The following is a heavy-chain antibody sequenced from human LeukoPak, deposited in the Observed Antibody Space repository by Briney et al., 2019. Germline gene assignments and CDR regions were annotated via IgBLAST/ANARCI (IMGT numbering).Heavy chain of an antibody. CDR3: AKDESMVRGVIHNWFDP. CDR1: GFTFSSYG. Sequence: GGSLRLSCAASGFTFSSYGMHWVRQAPGKGLEWVAFIRYDGSNKYYADSVKGRFTISRDNSKNTLYLQMNSLRAEDTAVYYCAKDESMVRGVIHNWFDPWGQGTLVTVSS. D-gene: IGHD3-10*01. CDR2: IRYDGSNK. V-gene: IGHV3-30*02. J-gene: IGHJ5*02.